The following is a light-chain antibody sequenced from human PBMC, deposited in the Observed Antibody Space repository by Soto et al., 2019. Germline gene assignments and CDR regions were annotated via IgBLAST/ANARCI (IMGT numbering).Light chain of an antibody. CDR2: DAS. CDR3: HQRANWPPT. Sequence: EIVLTQSPATLSLSPGERATLSCRASQRVSSYLAWYQEKPGQAPRLLIYDASNRATGIPARFSGGGSGTDFTLTISSVEPEDFVVYYCHQRANWPPTFGQGTKVDIK. CDR1: QRVSSY. J-gene: IGKJ1*01. V-gene: IGKV3-11*01.